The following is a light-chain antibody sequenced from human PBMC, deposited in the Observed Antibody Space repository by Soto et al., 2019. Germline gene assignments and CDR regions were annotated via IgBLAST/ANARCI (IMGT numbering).Light chain of an antibody. V-gene: IGLV2-14*03. CDR2: DVS. J-gene: IGLJ1*01. CDR1: SSDIGTYNY. CDR3: YSCSRSSGTRYV. Sequence: QSALTQPASVSGSPGQSITISCTGTSSDIGTYNYVSWYQQHPGQAPKLMIYDVSNRPSGVSDRFSGSKSGNTASLTISGLQAEDEADYYCYSCSRSSGTRYVFGIGTKLTVL.